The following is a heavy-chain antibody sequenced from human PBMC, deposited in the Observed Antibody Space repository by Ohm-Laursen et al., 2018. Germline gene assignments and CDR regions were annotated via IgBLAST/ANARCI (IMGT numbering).Heavy chain of an antibody. V-gene: IGHV3-74*01. J-gene: IGHJ3*02. Sequence: SLRLSCAAPGFTFSTYPMHWVRQGPGKGVVWVSRADSGGSATSYADSVKGRFTISRDNSKNTLYLQMNSLRAEDTTVYYCAKLLSRPDAFDIWGQGTMVTVSS. CDR2: ADSGGSAT. D-gene: IGHD2/OR15-2a*01. CDR3: AKLLSRPDAFDI. CDR1: GFTFSTYP.